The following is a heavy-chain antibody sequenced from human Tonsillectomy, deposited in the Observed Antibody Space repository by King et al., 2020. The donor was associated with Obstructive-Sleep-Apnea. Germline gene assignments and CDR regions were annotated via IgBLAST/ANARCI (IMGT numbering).Heavy chain of an antibody. V-gene: IGHV3-23*04. CDR3: AKKLDAFDI. Sequence: VQLVESGGGLVQPGGSLRLSCAASGFTFSSYAMSWFRQAPGKGLEWVSGISYSGGGTFYADPVKGRLTISRDNSKNTLYLQMNSLRAADTAVYYCAKKLDAFDIWGQGTMVTVSS. D-gene: IGHD1-7*01. J-gene: IGHJ3*02. CDR2: ISYSGGGT. CDR1: GFTFSSYA.